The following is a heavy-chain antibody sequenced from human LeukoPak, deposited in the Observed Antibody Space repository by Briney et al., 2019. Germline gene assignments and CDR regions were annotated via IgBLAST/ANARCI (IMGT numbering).Heavy chain of an antibody. CDR2: IYSGGST. D-gene: IGHD6-6*01. Sequence: PGGSLRLSCAASGFTVSSNYMSWVRQAPGKGLEWVSVIYSGGSTYYADSVKGRFTISRDNSKNTLYLQMNSVRAEDTAVYYCAKVAFRSSSYISGIEYWGQGTLVTVSS. V-gene: IGHV3-53*01. CDR3: AKVAFRSSSYISGIEY. J-gene: IGHJ4*02. CDR1: GFTVSSNY.